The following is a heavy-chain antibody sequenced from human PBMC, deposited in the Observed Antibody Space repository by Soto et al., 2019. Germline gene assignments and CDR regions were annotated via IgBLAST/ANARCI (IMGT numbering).Heavy chain of an antibody. D-gene: IGHD3-3*01. J-gene: IGHJ4*02. CDR2: VYYSGST. CDR1: GASISDGNYY. Sequence: KPSETLSLTCSVSGASISDGNYYWTWIRQSPAKGLEWIGYVYYSGSTYYNPSLQSRVTISADTSNNYYSLRLNSVTVADTAVYFCARGRFLDFWGQGTPVTVSS. V-gene: IGHV4-30-4*01. CDR3: ARGRFLDF.